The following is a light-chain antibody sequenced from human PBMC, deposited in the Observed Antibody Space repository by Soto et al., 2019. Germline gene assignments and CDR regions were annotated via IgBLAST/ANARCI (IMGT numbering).Light chain of an antibody. CDR1: SSDIGNYDF. CDR3: RSYTSITFCIV. Sequence: QSVLTQPASVSGSPGQSITISCTGTSSDIGNYDFVSWYQQVPGTAPKAMIYEVSSRPSGVSNRFSGSKSGNTASLTSSGVQAGDEAYYYCRSYTSITFCIVFAAGNK. CDR2: EVS. J-gene: IGLJ3*02. V-gene: IGLV2-14*01.